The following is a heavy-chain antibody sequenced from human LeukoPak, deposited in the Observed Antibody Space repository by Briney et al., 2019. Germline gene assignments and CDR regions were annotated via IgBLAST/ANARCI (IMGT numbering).Heavy chain of an antibody. Sequence: PGGSLRLSCAASGFTFSSYEMNWVRQAPGKGLECVSYIRSSGSTIYYADSVKGRFTISRDNARNSLYLQMNSLRAEDTAVYYCARDFGRWFLDYWGQGTLVTVSS. CDR3: ARDFGRWFLDY. D-gene: IGHD4-23*01. CDR1: GFTFSSYE. CDR2: IRSSGSTI. V-gene: IGHV3-48*03. J-gene: IGHJ4*02.